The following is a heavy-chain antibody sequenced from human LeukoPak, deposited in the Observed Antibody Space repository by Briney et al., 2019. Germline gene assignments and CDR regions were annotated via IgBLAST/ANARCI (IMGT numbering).Heavy chain of an antibody. V-gene: IGHV3-7*01. D-gene: IGHD2-21*01. CDR1: GFRFSTFW. J-gene: IGHJ4*02. Sequence: GGSLRLSCAASGFRFSTFWMSWVRQAPGKGLEWVANIKQGGNEKYYVDSVKGRFTISRDNGKNSLYLQMNSLRAEDTAVYYCVRGVRLADYWGQGTLVTVSS. CDR2: IKQGGNEK. CDR3: VRGVRLADY.